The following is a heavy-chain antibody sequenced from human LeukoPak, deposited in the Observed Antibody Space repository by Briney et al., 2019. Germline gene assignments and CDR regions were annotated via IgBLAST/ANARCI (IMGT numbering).Heavy chain of an antibody. J-gene: IGHJ4*02. V-gene: IGHV3-21*01. CDR1: GLTFSSYS. Sequence: GGSLRLSCAASGLTFSSYSMNWVRQAPGKGLEWVSSISSSSSYIYYADSVKGRFTISRDNAKNSLYLQMNSLRAEDTAVYYCARGGPAAGGFDYWGQGTLVTVSS. CDR2: ISSSSSYI. D-gene: IGHD6-13*01. CDR3: ARGGPAAGGFDY.